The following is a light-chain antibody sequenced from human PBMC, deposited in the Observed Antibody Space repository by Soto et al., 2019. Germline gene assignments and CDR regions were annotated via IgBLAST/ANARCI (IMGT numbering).Light chain of an antibody. J-gene: IGKJ4*01. V-gene: IGKV3-11*02. Sequence: EILLAQSPATLSLSPGERATLSCKASQDVSIFLAWYQQKPGQAPRLLIHDASNRATGVPARFSGSGSGRDFTLTITSLEPEDFAVYLCQQYRNWPLTFGGGTKVEIK. CDR2: DAS. CDR3: QQYRNWPLT. CDR1: QDVSIF.